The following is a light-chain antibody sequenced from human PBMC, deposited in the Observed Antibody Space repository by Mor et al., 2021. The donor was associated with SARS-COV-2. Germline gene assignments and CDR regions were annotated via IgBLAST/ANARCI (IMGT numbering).Light chain of an antibody. CDR2: DVF. CDR3: HSYAGSSSFV. J-gene: IGLJ1*01. V-gene: IGLV2-11*03. Sequence: VSWYQQHPGEVPKLMIYDVFRRPSGVPDRVSGSKSGNTASLTISGLQAEDEAAYYCHSYAGSSSFVFGTGTEVTVL.